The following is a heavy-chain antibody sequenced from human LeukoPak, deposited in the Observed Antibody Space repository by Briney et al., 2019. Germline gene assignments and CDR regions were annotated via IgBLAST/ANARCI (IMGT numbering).Heavy chain of an antibody. CDR1: GYTFTGYY. CDR3: ATQYCSGGSCYFWSDY. V-gene: IGHV1-2*02. CDR2: INLNSGGT. Sequence: ATVKVSCKASGYTFTGYYMHWVRQAPGQGLEWMGWINLNSGGTNYAQKFQGRVTMTRDTSISTAYMELSRLRSDDTAVYYCATQYCSGGSCYFWSDYWGQGTLVTVSS. J-gene: IGHJ4*02. D-gene: IGHD2-15*01.